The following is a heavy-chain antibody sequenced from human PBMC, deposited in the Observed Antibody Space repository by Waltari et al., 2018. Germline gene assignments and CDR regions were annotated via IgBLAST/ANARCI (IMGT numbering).Heavy chain of an antibody. Sequence: QVHLEQSGGEVKKPGASVKVTCKVSGDTLTDLSIHWVRQAPGKGLEWMGGFDPEEGEIIYAQKFEGRITMTEDSSTDTAYMELSSLRSEDTALYYCATDHSYSKAFNYWGQGALVTVSS. CDR1: GDTLTDLS. CDR2: FDPEEGEI. CDR3: ATDHSYSKAFNY. D-gene: IGHD4-4*01. V-gene: IGHV1-24*01. J-gene: IGHJ4*02.